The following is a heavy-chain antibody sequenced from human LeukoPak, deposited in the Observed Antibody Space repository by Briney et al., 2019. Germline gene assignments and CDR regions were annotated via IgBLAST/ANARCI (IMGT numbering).Heavy chain of an antibody. J-gene: IGHJ6*03. CDR2: INPNSGGT. Sequence: ASVKVSCKASGYTFTGYYMHWVRQAPGQGLEWMGWINPNSGGTNCAQKFQGRVTMTRDTSISTAYMELSRLRSDDTAVYYCARGRTMVRGVEVYYYYYYMDVWGKGTTVTVSS. CDR3: ARGRTMVRGVEVYYYYYYMDV. CDR1: GYTFTGYY. D-gene: IGHD3-10*01. V-gene: IGHV1-2*02.